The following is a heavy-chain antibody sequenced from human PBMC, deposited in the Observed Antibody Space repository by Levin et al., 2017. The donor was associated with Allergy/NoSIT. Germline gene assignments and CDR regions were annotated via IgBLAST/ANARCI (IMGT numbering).Heavy chain of an antibody. CDR3: ARDVRWSPYGDYVGGWGYFDL. Sequence: GESLKISCAASGFTFSSYSMNWVRQAPGKGLEWVSSISSSSSYIYYADSVKGRFTISRDNAKNSLYLQMNSLRAEDTAVYYCARDVRWSPYGDYVGGWGYFDLWGRGTLVTVSS. D-gene: IGHD4-17*01. V-gene: IGHV3-21*01. CDR1: GFTFSSYS. CDR2: ISSSSSYI. J-gene: IGHJ2*01.